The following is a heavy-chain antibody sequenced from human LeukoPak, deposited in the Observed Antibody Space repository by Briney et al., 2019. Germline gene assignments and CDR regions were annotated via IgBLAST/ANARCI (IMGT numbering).Heavy chain of an antibody. J-gene: IGHJ4*02. D-gene: IGHD3-10*01. CDR2: ISWNSGSI. CDR3: AKGLRITMVRGGFDY. Sequence: GRSLRLSCAASGFTFDDYAMHWVRQAPGEGLEWVSGISWNSGSIAYADSVKGRFTISRDNAKNSLYLQMNSLRAEDTALYYCAKGLRITMVRGGFDYWGQGTLVTVSS. CDR1: GFTFDDYA. V-gene: IGHV3-9*01.